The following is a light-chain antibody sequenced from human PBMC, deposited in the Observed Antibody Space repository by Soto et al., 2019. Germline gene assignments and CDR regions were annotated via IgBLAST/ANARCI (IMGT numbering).Light chain of an antibody. CDR3: QQYNTWPLT. CDR1: QSVSSN. CDR2: DAS. V-gene: IGKV3-15*01. J-gene: IGKJ3*01. Sequence: ETVMTQSPATLSVSPGERPTLSCRASQSVSSNLAWYQQKPGQAPRLLIYDASTRATGIPARFSGSGSGTEFTLTLSSLQSEDFAVYFCQQYNTWPLTFGPGTKLDIK.